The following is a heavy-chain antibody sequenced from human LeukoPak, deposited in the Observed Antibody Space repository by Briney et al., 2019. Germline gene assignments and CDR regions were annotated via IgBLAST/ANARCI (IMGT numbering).Heavy chain of an antibody. J-gene: IGHJ4*02. CDR2: ISSSSSYI. D-gene: IGHD2-2*01. Sequence: GVSLRLSCAASGFTFSSYSMNWVRQDPGKGLEWVSSISSSSSYIYYADSVKGRFTISRDNAKNSLYLQMNSLRAEDTAVYYCARGSSTSCYDYWGQGTLVTVSS. CDR3: ARGSSTSCYDY. CDR1: GFTFSSYS. V-gene: IGHV3-21*01.